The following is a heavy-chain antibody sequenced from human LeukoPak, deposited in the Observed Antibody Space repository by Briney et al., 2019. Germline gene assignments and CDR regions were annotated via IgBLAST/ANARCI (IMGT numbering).Heavy chain of an antibody. D-gene: IGHD2-2*01. V-gene: IGHV4-39*01. CDR1: GGAISSGSYY. CDR2: VYYTGST. Sequence: SETLSLTCTVSGGAISSGSYYWGWIRQPPGKGLEWIGSVYYTGSTYYNPSLKSRVTISVDTSKNQFSLKVSSVTAADTAVYYCARQVRIVVVPTAIAPRFDPWGQGTLVTVSS. CDR3: ARQVRIVVVPTAIAPRFDP. J-gene: IGHJ5*02.